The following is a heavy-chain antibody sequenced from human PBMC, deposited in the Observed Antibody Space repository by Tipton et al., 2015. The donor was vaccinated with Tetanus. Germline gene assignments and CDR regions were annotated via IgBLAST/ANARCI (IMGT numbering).Heavy chain of an antibody. D-gene: IGHD6-19*01. CDR1: GGSINSYY. Sequence: GLVKPSETLSLTCTVSGGSINSYYWSWLRRPPGKALEWIGYIYFSGHTKYSPSLKSRVTMSVDTSMNQVSLNLTSVTAADSAVYFCARHSGWFNFYSGVDGWGQGTMVSVSS. V-gene: IGHV4-59*01. J-gene: IGHJ6*02. CDR3: ARHSGWFNFYSGVDG. CDR2: IYFSGHT.